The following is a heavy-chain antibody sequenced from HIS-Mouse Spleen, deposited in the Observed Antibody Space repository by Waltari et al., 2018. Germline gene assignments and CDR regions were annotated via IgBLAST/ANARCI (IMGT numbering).Heavy chain of an antibody. CDR1: GYPFTSYD. D-gene: IGHD2-21*02. CDR2: MNPNSGNT. Sequence: QVQLVQSGAEVKKPGASVKVSCKASGYPFTSYDIHWFRQATGQGLEWMGRMNPNSGNTGYAQKFQGRVTMTRNTSISTAYMELSSLRSEDTAVYYCARGDGYCGGDCYGDAFDIWGQGTMVTVSS. CDR3: ARGDGYCGGDCYGDAFDI. V-gene: IGHV1-8*01. J-gene: IGHJ3*02.